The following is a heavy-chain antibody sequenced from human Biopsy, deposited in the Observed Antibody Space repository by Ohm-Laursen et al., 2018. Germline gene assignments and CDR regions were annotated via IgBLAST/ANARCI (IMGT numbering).Heavy chain of an antibody. Sequence: SLRLSCAASGFGMYAMHWVRQPPGKGLEWLAVIAYDGSNKYYAESVKGRFTISRDRSRDTVHLQMNSLRYEDKALYYCAKDGGQWLGGAFDIWGHGTMVSVSS. D-gene: IGHD6-19*01. J-gene: IGHJ3*02. V-gene: IGHV3-30*18. CDR3: AKDGGQWLGGAFDI. CDR2: IAYDGSNK. CDR1: GFGMYA.